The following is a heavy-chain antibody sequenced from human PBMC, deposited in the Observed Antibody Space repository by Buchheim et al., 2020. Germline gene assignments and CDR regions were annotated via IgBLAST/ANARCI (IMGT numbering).Heavy chain of an antibody. J-gene: IGHJ4*02. Sequence: QVQLVESGGGLVKPGGSLSLSCAASGFTSSDYYMTWIRQAPGKGLEWVSYIISSVITIYYADSVKGRFTIPRYTAKNSLTLQMNSLRAEDTAVYYCARVGVSVAARHFDYWGQGTL. CDR2: IISSVITI. CDR3: ARVGVSVAARHFDY. CDR1: GFTSSDYY. V-gene: IGHV3-11*01. D-gene: IGHD6-6*01.